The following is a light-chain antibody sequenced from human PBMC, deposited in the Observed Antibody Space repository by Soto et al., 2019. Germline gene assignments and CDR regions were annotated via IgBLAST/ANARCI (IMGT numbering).Light chain of an antibody. CDR1: QGISSY. Sequence: IQLTQSPSSLSESVGARFTITCRASQGISSYLAWYQQKPGKAPKLLIYAASSLQSGVPSRFSGSGSGTDFTLTSSSLQPEDFATYYCQQLNSYPLTFGGGTKVEI. J-gene: IGKJ4*01. V-gene: IGKV1-9*01. CDR2: AAS. CDR3: QQLNSYPLT.